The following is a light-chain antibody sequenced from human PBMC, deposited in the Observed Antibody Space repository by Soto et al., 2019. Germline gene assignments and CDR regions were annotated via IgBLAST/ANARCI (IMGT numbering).Light chain of an antibody. Sequence: EIVLTQSPGTLSLSPGEGATLSCRASQSVSTNFFAWYQQKPGQAPRLLIYGASTTATGIPDRFSGSGSGTGFTLTISRLEPEDFAVYYCQQYGRTSWTFGQGTKVEIK. CDR3: QQYGRTSWT. CDR1: QSVSTNF. CDR2: GAS. J-gene: IGKJ1*01. V-gene: IGKV3-20*01.